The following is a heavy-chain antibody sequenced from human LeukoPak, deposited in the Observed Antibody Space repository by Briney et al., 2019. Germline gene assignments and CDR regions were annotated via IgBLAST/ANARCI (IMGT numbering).Heavy chain of an antibody. V-gene: IGHV3-30*15. D-gene: IGHD3-16*01. Sequence: SXRLPXEGSGVTLSKYAXHWVRQAPGKGLEWVAVISHDGSDKHYGDSVKGRFTISRDNPRNTLSLQMSSLRLDDTALYYCARGDFPSSMDVWGKGTSVTVSS. CDR1: GVTLSKYA. CDR3: ARGDFPSSMDV. J-gene: IGHJ6*03. CDR2: ISHDGSDK.